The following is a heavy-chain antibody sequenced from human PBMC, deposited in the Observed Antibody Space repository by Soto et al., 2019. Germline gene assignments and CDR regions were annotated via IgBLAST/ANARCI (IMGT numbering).Heavy chain of an antibody. CDR1: GYTFTSYG. V-gene: IGHV1-18*01. D-gene: IGHD2-15*01. J-gene: IGHJ4*02. Sequence: ASVKVSCKASGYTFTSYGISWVRQAPGQGLEWMGWISAYNGNANYAQKLQGRVTMTTDTSTSTAYMELRSLRSDDTAVYYCARDLEPVVAATGPINWGQGTLVTVSS. CDR2: ISAYNGNA. CDR3: ARDLEPVVAATGPIN.